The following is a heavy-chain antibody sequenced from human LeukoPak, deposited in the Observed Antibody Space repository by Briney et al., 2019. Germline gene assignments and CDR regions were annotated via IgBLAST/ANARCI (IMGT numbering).Heavy chain of an antibody. J-gene: IGHJ4*02. D-gene: IGHD3-10*01. CDR3: ARDLLNYGSAYYDVGIFDS. CDR1: GFSFSTSG. V-gene: IGHV3-30*04. CDR2: ISKDGRKN. Sequence: GRSLRLSCEASGFSFSTSGGHWVRQAPGKGLEWMAVISKDGRKNHYADSVKGRFTISRDNSKSTLFLQMNSLRPEDTAIYYCARDLLNYGSAYYDVGIFDSWGQGTLVTVSS.